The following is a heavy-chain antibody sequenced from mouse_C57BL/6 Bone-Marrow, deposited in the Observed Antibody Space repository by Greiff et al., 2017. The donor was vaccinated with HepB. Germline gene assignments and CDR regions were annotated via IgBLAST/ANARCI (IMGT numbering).Heavy chain of an antibody. D-gene: IGHD1-1*01. J-gene: IGHJ1*03. CDR1: GYTFTSYW. Sequence: QVQLQQPGAELVRPGSSVKLSCKASGYTFTSYWMDWVKQRPGQGLEWIGNIDPSDSETHYNQKFKDKATLTVDKSSSTAYMQLSSLTSEDSAVYYCAVYYGSSYRYFDVWGTGTTVTVSS. CDR2: IDPSDSET. CDR3: AVYYGSSYRYFDV. V-gene: IGHV1-61*01.